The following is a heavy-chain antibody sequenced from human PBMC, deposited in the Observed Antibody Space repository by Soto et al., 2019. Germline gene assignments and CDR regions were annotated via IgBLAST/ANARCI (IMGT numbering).Heavy chain of an antibody. Sequence: QVHLVQSGAEVKKPGASVKVSCKTSGYTFTRYGISWVRQAPGQGLEWMGWISGYDGRTNFAQKVHDRVTMTTDTSTSTVYMELRILSSDDTAVYYCARDCDVPYYYYGMDVWAQGTTVTVSS. CDR3: ARDCDVPYYYYGMDV. D-gene: IGHD2-21*01. CDR2: ISGYDGRT. CDR1: GYTFTRYG. V-gene: IGHV1-18*01. J-gene: IGHJ6*02.